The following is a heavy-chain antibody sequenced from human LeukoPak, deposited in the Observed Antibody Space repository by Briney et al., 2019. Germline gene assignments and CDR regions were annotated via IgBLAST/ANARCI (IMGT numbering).Heavy chain of an antibody. Sequence: PGGSLRLSCAASGFTFSTYGMSWVRQAPGKGLEWVSAITGSAGGTYYADSVKGRFTISRDNSKNTLYLQMNSLRAEDTAVYYCANTYQRYYYDSSGYAQFDYWGQGTLVTVSS. J-gene: IGHJ4*02. CDR2: ITGSAGGT. V-gene: IGHV3-23*01. CDR1: GFTFSTYG. CDR3: ANTYQRYYYDSSGYAQFDY. D-gene: IGHD3-22*01.